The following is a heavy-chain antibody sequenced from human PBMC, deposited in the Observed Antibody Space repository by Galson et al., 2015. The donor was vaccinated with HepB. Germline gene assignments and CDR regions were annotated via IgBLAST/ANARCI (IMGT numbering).Heavy chain of an antibody. CDR2: ISAYNGNT. J-gene: IGHJ4*02. CDR1: GGTFSSYA. Sequence: SVKVSCKASGGTFSSYAISWVRQAPGQGLEWMGWISAYNGNTNYAQKLQGRVTMTTDTSTSTAYMELRSLRSDDTAVYYCATYYYDSSGYYWFDYWGQGTLVTVSS. V-gene: IGHV1-18*01. CDR3: ATYYYDSSGYYWFDY. D-gene: IGHD3-22*01.